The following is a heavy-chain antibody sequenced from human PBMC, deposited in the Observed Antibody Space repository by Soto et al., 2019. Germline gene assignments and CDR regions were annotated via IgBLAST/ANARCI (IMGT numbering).Heavy chain of an antibody. CDR3: AKASSSGYYWDDAFDI. CDR1: GFTFSSYG. Sequence: GGSLRLSCAASGFTFSSYGMHWVRQAPGKGLEWVVVISYDGSNKYYADSVKGRFTISRDNSKNTLYLQMDSLRAEDTAVYYCAKASSSGYYWDDAFDIWGQGTMVTVSS. V-gene: IGHV3-30*18. CDR2: ISYDGSNK. D-gene: IGHD3-22*01. J-gene: IGHJ3*02.